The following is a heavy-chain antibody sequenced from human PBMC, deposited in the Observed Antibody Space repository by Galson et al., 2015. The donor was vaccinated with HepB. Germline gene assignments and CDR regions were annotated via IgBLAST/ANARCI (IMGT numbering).Heavy chain of an antibody. CDR2: IWYDGSNR. V-gene: IGHV3-33*01. CDR1: GFTFSSYG. D-gene: IGHD3-22*01. Sequence: SLRLSCAASGFTFSSYGMHWVRQAPGKGLEWVAVIWYDGSNRYYADSVKGRFTISRDNSKNTLYLQMNSLRAEDTAVYYCARERTYYYDSSGYYYPYYFDYRGHGTLLTLSS. J-gene: IGHJ4*01. CDR3: ARERTYYYDSSGYYYPYYFDY.